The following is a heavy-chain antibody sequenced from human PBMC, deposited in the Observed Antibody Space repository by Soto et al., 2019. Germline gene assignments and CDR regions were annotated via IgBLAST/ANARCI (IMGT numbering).Heavy chain of an antibody. CDR3: ARGVVPAAIMYV. Sequence: EVQLVESGGGLVQPGGSLRLSCAASGFTFSSYEMHWVRQAPGKALAWVSYISSSGSTIYYADSVKGRFTISSDNAKNSLYLQMNSLRAEYTAVYYCARGVVPAAIMYVWGQGTTVTVSS. D-gene: IGHD2-2*01. J-gene: IGHJ6*02. V-gene: IGHV3-48*03. CDR1: GFTFSSYE. CDR2: ISSSGSTI.